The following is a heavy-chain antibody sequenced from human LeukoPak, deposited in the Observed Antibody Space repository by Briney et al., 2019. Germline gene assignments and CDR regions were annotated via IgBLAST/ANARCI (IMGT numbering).Heavy chain of an antibody. D-gene: IGHD1-26*01. Sequence: SETLSLACTVSGGSISSYYWSWIRQPPGKGLEWIGYIYYSGSTNYNPSLKSRVTISVDTSKNQFSLKLSSVTAADTAVYYCASRKYGGIDYWGQGTLVTVSS. V-gene: IGHV4-59*08. CDR2: IYYSGST. J-gene: IGHJ4*02. CDR1: GGSISSYY. CDR3: ASRKYGGIDY.